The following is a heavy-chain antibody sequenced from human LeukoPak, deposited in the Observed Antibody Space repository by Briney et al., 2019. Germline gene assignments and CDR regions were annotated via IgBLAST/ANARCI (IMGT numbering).Heavy chain of an antibody. D-gene: IGHD3-22*01. J-gene: IGHJ4*02. V-gene: IGHV3-49*04. CDR1: GFTFGDYA. Sequence: GGSLRLSCTASGFTFGDYAMSWVRQAPGKGLEWIGFIRSKTYGGTTEYAASVKGRFTISRDDSKSIAYLQMNSLKTEDTAVYFCTRDTYYYDSSIPGYWGQGTLVTVSS. CDR2: IRSKTYGGTT. CDR3: TRDTYYYDSSIPGY.